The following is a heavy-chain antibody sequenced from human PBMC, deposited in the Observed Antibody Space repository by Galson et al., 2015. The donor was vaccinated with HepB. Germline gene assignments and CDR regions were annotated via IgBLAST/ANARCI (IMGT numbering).Heavy chain of an antibody. V-gene: IGHV3-23*01. CDR3: AKNGGSSNSDH. Sequence: SLRLSCAASGFTFSSYAMRWVRQAPGKGLEWVSSITGSGGTTYYADSVKGRFTISRDNSKNTLYVQMNSLRAEDTAVYYCAKNGGSSNSDHWGQGTLVTVSS. J-gene: IGHJ4*02. D-gene: IGHD6-13*01. CDR1: GFTFSSYA. CDR2: ITGSGGTT.